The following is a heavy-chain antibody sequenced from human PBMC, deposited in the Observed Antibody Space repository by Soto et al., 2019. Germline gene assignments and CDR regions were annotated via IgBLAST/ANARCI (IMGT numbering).Heavy chain of an antibody. Sequence: SENLSLTCAVYGGSVSDYYWSCIREPPWKGLEWIGEINSCGSTNYNTSLKSRVTISVDTAKSQFSLKLSSVTAADTAVYYCARRGGRDGYYLDYWGQGTIVTVAS. CDR3: ARRGGRDGYYLDY. D-gene: IGHD2-15*01. V-gene: IGHV4-34*01. CDR2: INSCGST. J-gene: IGHJ4*02. CDR1: GGSVSDYY.